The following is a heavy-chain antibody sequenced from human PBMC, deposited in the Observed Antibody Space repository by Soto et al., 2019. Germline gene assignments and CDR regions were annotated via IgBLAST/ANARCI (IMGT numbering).Heavy chain of an antibody. CDR1: GGTFSSYT. V-gene: IGHV1-69*08. CDR2: IIPILGIA. Sequence: QVQLVQSGAEVKKPGSSVKVSCKASGGTFSSYTISWVRQAPGQGLEWMGRIIPILGIANYAQKFQGRVTITADKSTSTAYMELSSLRSEDTAVYYCARDIAAAIPNRFDPWGQGTLVTVSS. CDR3: ARDIAAAIPNRFDP. J-gene: IGHJ5*02. D-gene: IGHD6-13*01.